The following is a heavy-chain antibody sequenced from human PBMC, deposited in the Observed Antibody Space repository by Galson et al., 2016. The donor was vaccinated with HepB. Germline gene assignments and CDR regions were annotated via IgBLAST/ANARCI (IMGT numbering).Heavy chain of an antibody. CDR3: ARVGGYVWGSYRSPRAFDV. CDR2: IIPISVTT. CDR1: GGTFSSHT. J-gene: IGHJ3*01. D-gene: IGHD3-16*02. Sequence: VSCKASGGTFSSHTISWVRQAPGQGLEWMGGIIPISVTTKYAQKFQGRVTISADESTTTAYMELSSLRSEDTAVYYCARVGGYVWGSYRSPRAFDVWGQGTMVTVSS. V-gene: IGHV1-69*01.